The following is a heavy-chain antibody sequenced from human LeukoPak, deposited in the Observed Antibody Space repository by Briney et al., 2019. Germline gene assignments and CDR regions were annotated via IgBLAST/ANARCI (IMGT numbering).Heavy chain of an antibody. Sequence: GASVKVSCKASGGTFSNYALSWVRQAPGQGLEWMGGIIPILATANNAQKFQGRVTITADESTSTVYMELSRLRSEDTAVYYCARDWGLIGTTDWGGHENWFDPWGQGTLVTVSS. J-gene: IGHJ5*02. D-gene: IGHD1-7*01. V-gene: IGHV1-69*13. CDR3: ARDWGLIGTTDWGGHENWFDP. CDR2: IIPILATA. CDR1: GGTFSNYA.